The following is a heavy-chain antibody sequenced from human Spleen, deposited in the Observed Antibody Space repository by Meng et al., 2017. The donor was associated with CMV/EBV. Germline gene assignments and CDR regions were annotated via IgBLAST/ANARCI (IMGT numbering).Heavy chain of an antibody. CDR3: ARVPSRRVGYYFDY. J-gene: IGHJ4*02. CDR1: GGTFNTYH. CDR2: VIPIFGTA. Sequence: SVKVSCKASGGTFNTYHIRWVRQAPGQGLEWMGGVIPIFGTAGYAQKFQGRVTMTRDTSTSTVYMELSSLRSEDTAVYYCARVPSRRVGYYFDYWGQGTLVTVSS. V-gene: IGHV1-69*05. D-gene: IGHD3-16*01.